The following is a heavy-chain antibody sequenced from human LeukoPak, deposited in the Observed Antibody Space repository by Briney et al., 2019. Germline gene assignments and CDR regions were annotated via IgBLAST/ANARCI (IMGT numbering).Heavy chain of an antibody. CDR3: ARDKNDAFDI. V-gene: IGHV4-34*01. J-gene: IGHJ3*02. CDR2: INHRGST. Sequence: PSETLSLTCAVYGGSFTDYNWSWIRQPPGKGLEWIGEINHRGSTNYNSSLKSRVTISVDTSKNQFFLKLSSVTAADTAVYYCARDKNDAFDIWGQGTMVTVSS. CDR1: GGSFTDYN.